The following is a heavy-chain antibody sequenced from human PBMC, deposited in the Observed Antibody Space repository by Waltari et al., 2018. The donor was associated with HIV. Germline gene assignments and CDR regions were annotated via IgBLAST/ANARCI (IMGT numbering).Heavy chain of an antibody. Sequence: QVQLQESGPGLVKPSQTLSLTCTVSGGSISSGSSYRRWIRQPAGKGLEWIGRIYTSGSTNYNPSLKSRVTISVDTSKNQFSLKLSSVTAADTAVYYCAGQYYDFWSAPEDYWGQGTLVTVSS. J-gene: IGHJ4*02. CDR2: IYTSGST. V-gene: IGHV4-61*02. CDR3: AGQYYDFWSAPEDY. CDR1: GGSISSGSSY. D-gene: IGHD3-3*01.